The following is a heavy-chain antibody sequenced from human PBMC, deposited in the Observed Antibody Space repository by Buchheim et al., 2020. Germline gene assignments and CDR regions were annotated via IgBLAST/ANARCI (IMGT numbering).Heavy chain of an antibody. J-gene: IGHJ4*02. CDR1: GFTFSSYG. CDR2: ISYDGSTN. D-gene: IGHD1-26*01. Sequence: QVQLVESGGGVVQPGRSLRLSCAASGFTFSSYGMHWVRQAPGKGLEWVAVISYDGSTNYYADSVKGRFTISRDNSKNTLYLQMNSLRAEDTAVYYCAKEWELLLPFDYWGQGTL. V-gene: IGHV3-30*18. CDR3: AKEWELLLPFDY.